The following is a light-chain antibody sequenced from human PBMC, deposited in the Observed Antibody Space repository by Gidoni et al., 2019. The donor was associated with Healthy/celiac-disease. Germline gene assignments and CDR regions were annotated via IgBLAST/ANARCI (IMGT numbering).Light chain of an antibody. V-gene: IGLV3-21*04. Sequence: SYVLTQPPSGSVAPGKTARSTCGGNNIGSKSVHWYQQKPGQAPVLVIYYDSDRPSGIPERFSGSNSGNTATLTISRVEAGDEADYYCQVWDSSSDHLVFGGGTKLTVL. CDR2: YDS. CDR3: QVWDSSSDHLV. J-gene: IGLJ2*01. CDR1: NIGSKS.